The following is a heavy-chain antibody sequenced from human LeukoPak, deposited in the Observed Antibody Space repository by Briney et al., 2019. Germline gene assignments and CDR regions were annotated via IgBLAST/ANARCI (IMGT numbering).Heavy chain of an antibody. CDR1: EFTFSNYA. CDR3: AKGITSCLI. CDR2: ISGSGSGT. Sequence: GGSLRLSCAASEFTFSNYAMSWVRQAPGKGLEWVSAISGSGSGTYYADSVKGRFTLSRDNSKNTLFLQMNSLRAEDTAVYYCAKGITSCLIWGQGAMVTVSS. V-gene: IGHV3-23*01. J-gene: IGHJ3*02. D-gene: IGHD2-2*01.